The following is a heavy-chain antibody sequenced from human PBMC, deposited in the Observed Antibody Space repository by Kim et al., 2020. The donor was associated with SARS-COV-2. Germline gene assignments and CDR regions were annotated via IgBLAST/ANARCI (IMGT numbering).Heavy chain of an antibody. CDR2: IRDDGGTT. Sequence: GGSLRLSCAASGFKFSSYAMHWVRQAPGKGLEWVSAIRDDGGTTYYAASVRGRFTFSRDNWKNSLYLQMTSLRGEDTAFYYCAKNQSYNDTNCYVMDV. J-gene: IGHJ6*01. CDR3: AKNQSYNDTNCYVMDV. CDR1: GFKFSSYA. D-gene: IGHD3-16*01. V-gene: IGHV3-23*01.